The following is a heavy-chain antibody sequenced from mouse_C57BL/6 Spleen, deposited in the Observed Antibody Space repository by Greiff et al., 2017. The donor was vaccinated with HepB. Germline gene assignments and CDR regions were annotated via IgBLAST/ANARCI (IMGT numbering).Heavy chain of an antibody. CDR1: GFNIKDDY. J-gene: IGHJ3*01. D-gene: IGHD2-3*01. CDR2: IDPENGDT. Sequence: EVQLQQSGAELVRPGASVKLSCTASGFNIKDDYMHWVKQRPEQGLEWIGWIDPENGDTEYASKFQGKATITADTSSNTAYLQLSSLTSEDTAVYYCTTTDSLYDGYFAYWGQGTLVTVSA. V-gene: IGHV14-4*01. CDR3: TTTDSLYDGYFAY.